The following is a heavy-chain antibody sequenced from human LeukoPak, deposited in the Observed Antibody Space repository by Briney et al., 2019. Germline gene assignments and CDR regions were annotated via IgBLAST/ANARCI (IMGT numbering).Heavy chain of an antibody. CDR3: ATTLEGDYPYYFDY. Sequence: SGTLSLTCAVSGGSISSSNWWSWVRQPPGKGLEWIGEIYHSGSTNYNPSLKSRVTISVDKSKNQFSLKLSSVTAADTAVYYCATTLEGDYPYYFDYWGQGTLVTVSS. D-gene: IGHD4-17*01. V-gene: IGHV4-4*02. CDR1: GGSISSSNW. CDR2: IYHSGST. J-gene: IGHJ4*02.